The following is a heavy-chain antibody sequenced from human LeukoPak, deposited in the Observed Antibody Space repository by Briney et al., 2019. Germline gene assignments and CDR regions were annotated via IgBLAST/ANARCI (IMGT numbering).Heavy chain of an antibody. CDR1: VYTFTSYG. CDR3: ASAYYDILTGYYNPYYYGMDV. Sequence: ASVKVSCKASVYTFTSYGISWVRQAPGQGLEWMGWISAYNGNTNYAQKFQGRVTMTTDTSTSTAYMELRSLRSDDTAVYYCASAYYDILTGYYNPYYYGMDVWGQGTTVTVSS. V-gene: IGHV1-18*01. D-gene: IGHD3-9*01. J-gene: IGHJ6*02. CDR2: ISAYNGNT.